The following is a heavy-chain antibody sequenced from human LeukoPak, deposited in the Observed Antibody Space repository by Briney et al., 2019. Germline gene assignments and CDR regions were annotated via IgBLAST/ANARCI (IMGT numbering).Heavy chain of an antibody. CDR2: IYSGGST. Sequence: GGSLRLSCAASGFTVSSNYMSWVRQTPGKGLEWVSVIYSGGSTYYADSVKGRFTISRDNSKNTLYLQMNSLRAEDTAVYYCARVGDYYDSEGLDYWGQGTLVTVSS. V-gene: IGHV3-53*01. J-gene: IGHJ4*02. D-gene: IGHD3-22*01. CDR3: ARVGDYYDSEGLDY. CDR1: GFTVSSNY.